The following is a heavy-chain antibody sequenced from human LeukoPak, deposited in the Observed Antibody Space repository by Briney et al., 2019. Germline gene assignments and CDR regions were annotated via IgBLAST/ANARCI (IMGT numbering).Heavy chain of an antibody. CDR1: GYTFTCYY. Sequence: ASVKVSCKASGYTFTCYYMHWVRQAPGQGLEWMGWINPNSGGTNYAQKFQGRVTMTRDTSNSTAYMELSRLRSDDTAVYYCAREDSSGWIDYWGQGTLVTVSS. CDR3: AREDSSGWIDY. J-gene: IGHJ4*02. V-gene: IGHV1-2*02. D-gene: IGHD6-19*01. CDR2: INPNSGGT.